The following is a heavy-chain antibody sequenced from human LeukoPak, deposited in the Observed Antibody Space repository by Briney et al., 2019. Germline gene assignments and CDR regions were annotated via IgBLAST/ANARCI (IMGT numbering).Heavy chain of an antibody. Sequence: GRSLRLSCAASGFTFSSYGMHWFRQAPGKGLEWVAVISYDGSSKYYADSVKGRFTISRDNSKNTLYLQMNSLRAEDTAVYYCAKGSSSWWRTEYGMDVWGQGTTVTVSS. CDR3: AKGSSSWWRTEYGMDV. J-gene: IGHJ6*02. D-gene: IGHD6-13*01. V-gene: IGHV3-30*18. CDR2: ISYDGSSK. CDR1: GFTFSSYG.